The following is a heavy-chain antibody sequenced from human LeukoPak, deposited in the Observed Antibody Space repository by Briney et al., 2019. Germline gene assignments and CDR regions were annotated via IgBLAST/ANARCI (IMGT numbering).Heavy chain of an antibody. CDR3: ARRAVGGYFDY. V-gene: IGHV4-38-2*01. D-gene: IGHD2-15*01. J-gene: IGHJ4*02. CDR1: GYSISSGYY. Sequence: SETLSLTCAVSGYSISSGYYWGWIRQPPGKGLEWIGSIYHSGSTYYNPSLKSRVTISVDTSKNQFSLKLSSVTASDTAVYYCARRAVGGYFDYWGKGTLVTVSS. CDR2: IYHSGST.